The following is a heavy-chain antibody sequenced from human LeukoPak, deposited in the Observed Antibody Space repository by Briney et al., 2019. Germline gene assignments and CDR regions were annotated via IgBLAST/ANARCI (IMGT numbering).Heavy chain of an antibody. CDR1: GFTFSSYA. Sequence: GRSLRLSCAASGFTFSSYAMHWVRQAPGKGLEWVAVISYDGSNKYYADSVKGRFTISRDNSKNTLYLQMNSLRAEDTAVYYCARPMFERSLEWLFNWGQGTLVTVSS. CDR3: ARPMFERSLEWLFN. V-gene: IGHV3-30*01. J-gene: IGHJ4*02. CDR2: ISYDGSNK. D-gene: IGHD3-3*01.